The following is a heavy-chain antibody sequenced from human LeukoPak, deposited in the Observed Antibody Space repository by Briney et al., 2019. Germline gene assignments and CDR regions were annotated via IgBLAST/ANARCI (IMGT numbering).Heavy chain of an antibody. Sequence: GASVKVSCKASGYTFTGYYMHWVRLAPGQGLGWMGWINPNSGGTNYAQKFQGRVTMTRDTSISTAYMELSRLRSDDTAVYYCARVGSDSSGWRRFDYWGQGTLVTVSS. CDR1: GYTFTGYY. J-gene: IGHJ4*02. CDR2: INPNSGGT. CDR3: ARVGSDSSGWRRFDY. D-gene: IGHD6-19*01. V-gene: IGHV1-2*02.